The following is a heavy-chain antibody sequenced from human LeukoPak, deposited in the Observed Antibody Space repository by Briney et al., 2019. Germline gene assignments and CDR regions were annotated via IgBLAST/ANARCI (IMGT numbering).Heavy chain of an antibody. CDR2: ISNDGSNK. J-gene: IGHJ4*02. D-gene: IGHD3-16*02. Sequence: PGRSLRLSCAASGFTFSSYAMHWVRQAPGKGLEWVAVISNDGSNKYYADSVKGRFTISRDNSKNTLYLQMNSLRAEDTAVYYCARDYQAYFDYWGQGTLVTVSS. V-gene: IGHV3-30*04. CDR3: ARDYQAYFDY. CDR1: GFTFSSYA.